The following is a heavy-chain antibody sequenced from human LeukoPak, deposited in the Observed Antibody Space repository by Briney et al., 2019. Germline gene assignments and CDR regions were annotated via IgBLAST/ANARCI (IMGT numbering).Heavy chain of an antibody. CDR3: ARSSSYYYDSSGYYSGVFGY. CDR2: IYYSGST. Sequence: SETLSLTCTVSGGSISSYYWSWIRQPPGKGLEWIGYIYYSGSTNYNPSLKSRVTISVDTSKNQFSLKLSSVIAADTAVYYCARSSSYYYDSSGYYSGVFGYWGQGTLVTVSS. CDR1: GGSISSYY. D-gene: IGHD3-22*01. J-gene: IGHJ4*02. V-gene: IGHV4-59*01.